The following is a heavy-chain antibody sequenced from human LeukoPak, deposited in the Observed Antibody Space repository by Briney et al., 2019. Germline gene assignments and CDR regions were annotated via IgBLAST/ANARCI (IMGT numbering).Heavy chain of an antibody. CDR2: IKQDGSEK. V-gene: IGHV3-7*01. J-gene: IGHJ3*02. CDR1: GFTFSSYW. D-gene: IGHD6-13*01. Sequence: GGSLRLSCAASGFTFSSYWMSWVRQAPGKGLEWVANIKQDGSEKYYVDSVKGRFTISRDNAKNSLYLQMNSLRAEDTAVYYCARVVAGISWHDAFDIWGQGTMVTVSS. CDR3: ARVVAGISWHDAFDI.